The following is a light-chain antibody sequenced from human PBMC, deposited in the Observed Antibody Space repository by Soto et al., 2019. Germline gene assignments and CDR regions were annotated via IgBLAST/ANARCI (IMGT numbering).Light chain of an antibody. CDR2: GAS. CDR1: QSVSLS. J-gene: IGKJ4*01. Sequence: EIVMTQSPATLSVSPGERATLSCRASQSVSLSLAWYQQKPGQAPRLLIYGASTRATDVPGRFSGSGSGTEFTLTISRLQSEDFAGYCCQQYSVCPYITCGGGTKIEIK. CDR3: QQYSVCPYIT. V-gene: IGKV3-15*01.